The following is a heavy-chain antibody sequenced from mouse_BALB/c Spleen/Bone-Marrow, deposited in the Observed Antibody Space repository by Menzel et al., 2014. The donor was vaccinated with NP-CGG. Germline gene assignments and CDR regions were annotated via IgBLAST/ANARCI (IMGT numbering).Heavy chain of an antibody. CDR2: INPSNGGT. CDR3: TRGRTWDFDY. V-gene: IGHV1S81*02. D-gene: IGHD4-1*01. CDR1: GYTFTSYY. Sequence: VQLQQSGAELVKPGASVKLSCKASGYTFTSYYMYWVRQRPGQGLEWIGEINPSNGGTNFNEKLKSRATLTVDKSSSTAYMQLSSLTSEDSAVYYCTRGRTWDFDYWGQGTTLTVSS. J-gene: IGHJ2*01.